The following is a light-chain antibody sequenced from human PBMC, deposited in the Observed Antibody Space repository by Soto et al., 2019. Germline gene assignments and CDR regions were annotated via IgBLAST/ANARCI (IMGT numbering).Light chain of an antibody. Sequence: QSVLTQPASVSGSPGQSITISCTGTSSDVGGYKSVSWYQHQPGKAPKLMIYEVTNRPSGVSNRFSGSKSGNTASLTISGLQAEDEADDYCSSYTSSSTLYVFGTGTKLTVL. V-gene: IGLV2-14*01. CDR3: SSYTSSSTLYV. CDR2: EVT. J-gene: IGLJ1*01. CDR1: SSDVGGYKS.